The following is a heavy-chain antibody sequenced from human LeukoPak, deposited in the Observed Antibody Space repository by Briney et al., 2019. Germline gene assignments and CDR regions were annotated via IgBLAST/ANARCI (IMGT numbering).Heavy chain of an antibody. CDR1: GFTFSSYA. J-gene: IGHJ4*02. D-gene: IGHD5-24*01. CDR2: ISYDGSNK. CDR3: ARGAPRDGYNLADY. V-gene: IGHV3-30*04. Sequence: GGSLRLSCAASGFTFSSYAMHWVRQAPGKCLEWVAVISYDGSNKYYADSVKGRFTISRDNSKNTLYPQMNSLRAEDTAVYYCARGAPRDGYNLADYWGQGTLVTVSS.